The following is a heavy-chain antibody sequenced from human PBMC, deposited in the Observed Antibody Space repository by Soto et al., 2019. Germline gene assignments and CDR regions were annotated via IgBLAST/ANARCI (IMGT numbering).Heavy chain of an antibody. CDR2: ISAYNGNT. CDR1: GYTFTSYG. D-gene: IGHD5-12*01. J-gene: IGHJ6*02. Sequence: GASVKVSCKASGYTFTSYGISWVRQAPGQGLEWMGWISAYNGNTNYAQKLQGRVTMTTDTSTSTAYMELRSLRSDDTAVYYCARDGAMATIYYYYYYGMDVWGQGTTVTVSS. CDR3: ARDGAMATIYYYYYYGMDV. V-gene: IGHV1-18*01.